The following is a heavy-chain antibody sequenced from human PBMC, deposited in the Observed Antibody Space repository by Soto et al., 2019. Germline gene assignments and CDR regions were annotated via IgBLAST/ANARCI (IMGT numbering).Heavy chain of an antibody. Sequence: QVQLQQWGAGLLKPSETLSLTCAVYGGSFSGYYWSWIRQPPGKGLEWIGEINHSGSTNYNPSLKSRVTISVDTSKNQFSLKLSSVTAADTAVYYCARKLDYDILTGYYYYGMDVWGQGTTVTVSS. D-gene: IGHD3-9*01. CDR2: INHSGST. CDR1: GGSFSGYY. CDR3: ARKLDYDILTGYYYYGMDV. V-gene: IGHV4-34*01. J-gene: IGHJ6*02.